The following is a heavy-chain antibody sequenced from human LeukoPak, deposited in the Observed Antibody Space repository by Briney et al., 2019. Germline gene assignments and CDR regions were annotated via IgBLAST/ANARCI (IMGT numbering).Heavy chain of an antibody. CDR3: ARPYYYGSRIDP. V-gene: IGHV4-30-4*01. CDR1: GGSISSGDYY. CDR2: MYYSGST. Sequence: SETLSLTCTVSGGSISSGDYYWSWIRQPPGKDLEWIAYMYYSGSTCYNPSLKSRVTMSADTSKNQLSLKLSSVTAADTAVYYCARPYYYGSRIDPWGQGILVTVSS. J-gene: IGHJ5*02. D-gene: IGHD3-22*01.